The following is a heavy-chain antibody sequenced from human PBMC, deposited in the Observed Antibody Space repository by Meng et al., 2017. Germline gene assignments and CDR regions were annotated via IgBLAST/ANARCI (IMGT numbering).Heavy chain of an antibody. CDR1: GYSISSGYY. Sequence: SETLSLTCTVFGYSISSGYYWGWIRQPPGKGLEWTGSIFHSGSINYNPSLKSRVTISVDTSKNQFTLYLSSVTAADTAVYYCARVSDKLPAGFLHYGMDVWGQGTTVTVSS. CDR2: IFHSGSI. D-gene: IGHD1-7*01. CDR3: ARVSDKLPAGFLHYGMDV. V-gene: IGHV4-38-2*02. J-gene: IGHJ6*02.